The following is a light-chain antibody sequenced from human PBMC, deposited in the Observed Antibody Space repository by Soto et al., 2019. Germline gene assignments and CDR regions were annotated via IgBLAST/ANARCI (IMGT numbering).Light chain of an antibody. J-gene: IGKJ2*01. Sequence: EVVLTQSPGTLSLSPGERATLSCRASQRISSEYLAWYQQKSGQAPRLLIYGTSNRDTGIPDRFSGSGSGTDFTLTISRLEPEDFAVYHCHQYGTSPYTFGQGTKLEIK. V-gene: IGKV3-20*01. CDR1: QRISSEY. CDR3: HQYGTSPYT. CDR2: GTS.